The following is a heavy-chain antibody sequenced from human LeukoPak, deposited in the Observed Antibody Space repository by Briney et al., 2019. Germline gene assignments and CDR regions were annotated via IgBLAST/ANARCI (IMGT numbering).Heavy chain of an antibody. Sequence: GGSLRLSCAASGFTFSRYSVNWVRQAPGKGLEWVSCITGGSDYIFYADSVKGRFTISRDNSKNTLYLQMNSLRAEDTAVYYCAKGKLTTASSGLDYWGQGTLVTVSS. D-gene: IGHD4/OR15-4a*01. CDR2: ITGGSDYI. J-gene: IGHJ4*02. V-gene: IGHV3-21*04. CDR1: GFTFSRYS. CDR3: AKGKLTTASSGLDY.